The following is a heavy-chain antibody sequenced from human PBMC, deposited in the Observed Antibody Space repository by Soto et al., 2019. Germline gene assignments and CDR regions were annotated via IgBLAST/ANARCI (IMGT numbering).Heavy chain of an antibody. D-gene: IGHD3-9*01. CDR2: MNAGNGNT. V-gene: IGHV1-3*01. CDR1: GYAFTSYA. J-gene: IGHJ4*02. CDR3: AILTTNYDILTAPIRPY. Sequence: GASVKVSCKASGYAFTSYAMHWVRQAPGQRLEWMGWMNAGNGNTKYSQKYQGRVTITRNTSISTAYMELSSLRSEDTAVYYCAILTTNYDILTAPIRPYWGQGTLVTVSS.